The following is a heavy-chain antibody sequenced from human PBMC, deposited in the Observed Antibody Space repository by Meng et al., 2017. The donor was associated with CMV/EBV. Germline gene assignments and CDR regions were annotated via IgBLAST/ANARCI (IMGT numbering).Heavy chain of an antibody. CDR3: ARKRQGFRGDYVWNWFDP. CDR2: INHSGST. Sequence: GSFSGYYWSWIRQPPGKGLEWSGEINHSGSTNYNPSLKSRVTISVDTSKNQFSLKLSSVTAADTAVYYCARKRQGFRGDYVWNWFDPWGQGTLVTVSS. V-gene: IGHV4-34*01. J-gene: IGHJ5*02. CDR1: GSFSGYY. D-gene: IGHD4-17*01.